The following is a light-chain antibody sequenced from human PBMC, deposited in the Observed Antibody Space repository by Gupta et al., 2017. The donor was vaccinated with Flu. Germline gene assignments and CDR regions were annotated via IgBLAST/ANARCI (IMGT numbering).Light chain of an antibody. CDR2: RNN. CDR1: SSNIGSNY. V-gene: IGLV1-47*01. J-gene: IGLJ2*01. Sequence: HSVLTQSPSASVSPAQRVTISCSDSSSNIGSNYVYWYKQQPGPAPTLLIYRNNQRPSGVADRVSGSKSGTAATLAISGLRSEDEDDYCCAAWDDSGSGQVFGEGTKLTVL. CDR3: AAWDDSGSGQV.